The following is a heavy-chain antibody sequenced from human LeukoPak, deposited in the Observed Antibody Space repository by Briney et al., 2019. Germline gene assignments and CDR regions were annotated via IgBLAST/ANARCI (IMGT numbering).Heavy chain of an antibody. D-gene: IGHD2-15*01. V-gene: IGHV3-11*01. CDR1: GFSVSGYW. J-gene: IGHJ5*02. CDR2: ISSSGSTI. Sequence: GGSLRLSCAVSGFSVSGYWMTWVRQAPGKGLEWVSYISSSGSTIYYADSVKGRFTISRDNAKNSLYLQMNSLRAEDTAVYYCARAVVVVAATPYWFDPWGQGTLVTVSS. CDR3: ARAVVVVAATPYWFDP.